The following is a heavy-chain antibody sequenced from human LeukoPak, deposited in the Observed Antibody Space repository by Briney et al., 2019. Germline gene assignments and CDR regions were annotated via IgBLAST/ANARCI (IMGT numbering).Heavy chain of an antibody. Sequence: GGSLRLSCAASGFTFNTCGMHWVRQAPGKGLEWVAVISYDVGKKYYADSVKGRFTISRDNSKNTLYLQMNSLRAEDTAVYYCAKDDYYDTSGYRDWGQGTLVTVSS. D-gene: IGHD3-22*01. J-gene: IGHJ4*02. V-gene: IGHV3-30*18. CDR2: ISYDVGKK. CDR1: GFTFNTCG. CDR3: AKDDYYDTSGYRD.